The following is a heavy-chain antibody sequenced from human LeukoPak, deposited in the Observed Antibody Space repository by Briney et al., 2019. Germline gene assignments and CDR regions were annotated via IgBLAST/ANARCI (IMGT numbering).Heavy chain of an antibody. CDR3: AKEPLDRYQRLGYYFDF. D-gene: IGHD2-2*01. CDR2: IYSGGST. Sequence: GGSLRLSCAASGFTASSNYMSWVRQAPGKGLEWVSVIYSGGSTYYADSVKGRFTISRDNSRNTLYLHMNNLRPEDTAVYYCAKEPLDRYQRLGYYFDFGRQGTLVTVSS. CDR1: GFTASSNY. J-gene: IGHJ4*02. V-gene: IGHV3-53*05.